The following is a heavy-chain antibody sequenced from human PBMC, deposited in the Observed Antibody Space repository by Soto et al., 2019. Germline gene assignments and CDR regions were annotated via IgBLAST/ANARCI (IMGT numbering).Heavy chain of an antibody. J-gene: IGHJ4*02. Sequence: QMQLQESGPGLVKPSETLSLTCTVSNGSISTTSYNWGWIRQSPGKGLEWIGTIFYTGTTSYNPSLKSRVTIPVDTSNNPFPLKLASVTAADTAVYYCARHGSFWGQGILVVVSS. CDR1: NGSISTTSYN. V-gene: IGHV4-39*01. CDR3: ARHGSF. D-gene: IGHD3-16*02. CDR2: IFYTGTT.